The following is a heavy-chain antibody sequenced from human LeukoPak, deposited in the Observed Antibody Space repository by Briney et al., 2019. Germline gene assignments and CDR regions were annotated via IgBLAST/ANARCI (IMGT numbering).Heavy chain of an antibody. CDR3: ARRPAADYYYGMDV. J-gene: IGHJ6*02. CDR1: GFTFSSYA. D-gene: IGHD2-2*01. CDR2: ISYDGSNK. V-gene: IGHV3-30-3*01. Sequence: PGRSLRLSCAAPGFTFSSYAMHWVRQAPGKGLEWVAVISYDGSNKYYADSVKGRFTISRDNSKNTLYLQMNSLRAEDTAVYYCARRPAADYYYGMDVWGQGTTVTVSS.